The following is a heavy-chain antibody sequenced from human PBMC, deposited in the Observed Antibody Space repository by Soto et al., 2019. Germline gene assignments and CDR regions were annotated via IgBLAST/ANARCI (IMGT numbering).Heavy chain of an antibody. D-gene: IGHD5-18*01. CDR2: ISYDGSNK. V-gene: IGHV3-30-3*01. CDR3: ASLYSYGPRWFDP. Sequence: QVQLVESGGGVVQPGRSLRLSCAASGFTFSIYAMHWVRQAPGKGLEWVAVISYDGSNKYYADSVKGRFTISRDNSKNTLYLQMNSLRAEDTAVYYCASLYSYGPRWFDPWGQGTLVTVSS. CDR1: GFTFSIYA. J-gene: IGHJ5*02.